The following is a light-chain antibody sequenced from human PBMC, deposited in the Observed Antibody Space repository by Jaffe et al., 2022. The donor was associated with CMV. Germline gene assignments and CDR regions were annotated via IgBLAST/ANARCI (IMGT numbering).Light chain of an antibody. J-gene: IGKJ3*01. CDR2: GAS. CDR1: QSVSSSY. Sequence: EIVLTQSPGTLSLSPGERATLSCRASQSVSSSYLAWYQQKPGQAPRLLIYGASSRATGIPDRFSGSGSGTDFTLTISRLEPEDFAVYYCQLGVFTFGPGTKVDIK. CDR3: QLGVFT. V-gene: IGKV3-20*01.